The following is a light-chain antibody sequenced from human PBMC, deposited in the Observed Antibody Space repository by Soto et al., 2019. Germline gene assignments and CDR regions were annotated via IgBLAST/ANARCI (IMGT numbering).Light chain of an antibody. V-gene: IGLV2-14*01. CDR3: SSYRSSTVV. CDR1: SSDVGRYNY. J-gene: IGLJ2*01. Sequence: QSALTQPASVSGSPGQSITISCPGTSSDVGRYNYVSWYQQHPGNAPKLVIYEVSNRPSGVSNRFSGSKSGNTASLIISGLQAEDEADYYCSSYRSSTVVFGGGTKVTVL. CDR2: EVS.